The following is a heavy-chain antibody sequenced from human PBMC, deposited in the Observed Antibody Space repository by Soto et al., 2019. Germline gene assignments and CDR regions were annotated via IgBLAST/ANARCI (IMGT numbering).Heavy chain of an antibody. CDR2: LSGSGRST. J-gene: IGHJ4*02. CDR1: GFTFSNSA. Sequence: GGSLRLSCAASGFTFSNSAMTWVRQAPGKGLEWVSALSGSGRSTYYADSVKGRFTISRDNSKNILYLQMNSLRAEDTAVYYCAKDGGYSYGTDHWGQGTQVTVSS. V-gene: IGHV3-23*01. CDR3: AKDGGYSYGTDH. D-gene: IGHD5-18*01.